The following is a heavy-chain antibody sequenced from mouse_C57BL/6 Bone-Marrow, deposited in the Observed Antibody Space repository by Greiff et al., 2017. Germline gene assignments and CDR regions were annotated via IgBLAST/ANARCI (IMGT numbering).Heavy chain of an antibody. J-gene: IGHJ4*01. Sequence: QVQLQQSGAELARPGASVKLSCKASGYTFTSYGISWVKQRTGQGLEWIGEIYPRSGNTYYNEKFKGKATLTADKSSSTAYMELRSLTSDDSAVYFCARGGMVTTTGYAMDYWGQGTSVTVSS. CDR3: ARGGMVTTTGYAMDY. CDR2: IYPRSGNT. D-gene: IGHD2-2*01. V-gene: IGHV1-81*01. CDR1: GYTFTSYG.